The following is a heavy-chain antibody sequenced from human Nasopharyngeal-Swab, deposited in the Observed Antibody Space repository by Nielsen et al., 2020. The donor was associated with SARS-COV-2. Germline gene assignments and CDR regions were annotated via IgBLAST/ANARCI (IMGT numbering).Heavy chain of an antibody. J-gene: IGHJ5*02. V-gene: IGHV4-4*07. D-gene: IGHD6-13*01. CDR2: IYTSGST. Sequence: WIRQPPGKGLEWIGRIYTSGSTNYNPSLKSRVTMSVDTSKNQFSLKLSSVTAADAAVYYCARGVGIAAAGNWFDPWGQGTLVTVSS. CDR3: ARGVGIAAAGNWFDP.